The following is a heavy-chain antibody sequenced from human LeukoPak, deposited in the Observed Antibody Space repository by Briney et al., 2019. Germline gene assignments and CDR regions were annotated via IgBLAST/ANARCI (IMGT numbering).Heavy chain of an antibody. Sequence: ASVKVSCKASGYTFTSYYMHWVRQAPGQGLEWMGIISPSGGSTSYAQKFQGRVTMTRDTSTSTVYMELSSLRSEDTAVYYCARDLPYCSGGSCYPKFSALTSYYYGMDVWGQGTTVTVSS. CDR3: ARDLPYCSGGSCYPKFSALTSYYYGMDV. CDR2: ISPSGGST. V-gene: IGHV1-46*01. CDR1: GYTFTSYY. J-gene: IGHJ6*02. D-gene: IGHD2-15*01.